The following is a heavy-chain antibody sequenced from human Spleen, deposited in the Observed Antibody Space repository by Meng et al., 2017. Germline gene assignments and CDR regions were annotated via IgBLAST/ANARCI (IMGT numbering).Heavy chain of an antibody. CDR2: IYQSGST. Sequence: SETLSLTCAVSGYSITGSYNWGWIRQSPGKGLEWIGSIYQSGSTYYNPSLKSRVTMSADTSKNQFSLKLTSVTAADTAVYYCAREGFSSSWYSTNYFDFWGQGTLDTVSS. CDR3: AREGFSSSWYSTNYFDF. D-gene: IGHD6-13*01. V-gene: IGHV4-38-2*02. J-gene: IGHJ4*02. CDR1: GYSITGSYN.